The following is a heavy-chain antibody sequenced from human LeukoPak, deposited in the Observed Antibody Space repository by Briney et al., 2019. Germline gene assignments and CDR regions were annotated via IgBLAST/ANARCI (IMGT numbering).Heavy chain of an antibody. J-gene: IGHJ4*02. V-gene: IGHV4-59*01. CDR2: IYESGST. D-gene: IGHD6-19*01. CDR3: ARGLRMAMTGMIWDS. Sequence: SETLSLTCTVSGGYMNLFYWSWIRQPPGKALEWLGYIYESGSTDYHPSLKSRIAMSLDTSKNQYSLEVNSMTAADTAVYYCARGLRMAMTGMIWDSWGQGTPVTVSS. CDR1: GGYMNLFY.